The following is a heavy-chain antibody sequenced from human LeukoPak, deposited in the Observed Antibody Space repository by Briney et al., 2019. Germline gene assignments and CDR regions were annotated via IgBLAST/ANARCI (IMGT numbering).Heavy chain of an antibody. Sequence: PGRSLRLSCTASGFTFGDYAMSWFRQAPGEGLEWVGFIRSKAHGGTTEYAASVKGRFTISRDDSKSIAYLQMDSLKTEDTAVYYCTRAGRYCSGGSCCSFYWGQGTLVTVSS. CDR2: IRSKAHGGTT. CDR3: TRAGRYCSGGSCCSFY. V-gene: IGHV3-49*03. CDR1: GFTFGDYA. D-gene: IGHD2-15*01. J-gene: IGHJ4*02.